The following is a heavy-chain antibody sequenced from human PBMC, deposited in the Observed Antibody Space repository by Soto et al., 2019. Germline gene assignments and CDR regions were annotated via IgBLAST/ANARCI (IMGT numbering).Heavy chain of an antibody. J-gene: IGHJ4*02. CDR1: GDSVSSNSAA. CDR3: ARDEYYASSGNFDY. D-gene: IGHD3-22*01. CDR2: TYYRSKWYN. V-gene: IGHV6-1*01. Sequence: QVQLQQSGPGLVKPSQTLSLTCAISGDSVSSNSAAWNWIRQSPSRALEWLGRTYYRSKWYNDYAVSVHSRITISPGPSGNQVCLQLNSVAPEDTAVYYGARDEYYASSGNFDYWGQGTVDAVSS.